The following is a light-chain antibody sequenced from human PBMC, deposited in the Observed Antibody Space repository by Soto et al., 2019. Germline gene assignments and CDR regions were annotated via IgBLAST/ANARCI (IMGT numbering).Light chain of an antibody. CDR2: GAS. J-gene: IGKJ5*01. CDR3: QQYNNWPPIT. V-gene: IGKV3-15*01. Sequence: EIEMTPSPATLSVYPGERATLSCRASQSVSSKLAWYQQKPGQAPRLLIYGASTRATGIPARFSGSGSGTEFTLTISSLQSEDFAVYYCQQYNNWPPITFGQGTRLEI. CDR1: QSVSSK.